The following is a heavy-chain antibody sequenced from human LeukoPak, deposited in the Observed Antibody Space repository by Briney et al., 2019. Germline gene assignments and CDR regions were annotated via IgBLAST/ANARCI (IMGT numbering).Heavy chain of an antibody. CDR3: ARSPYQPIDY. D-gene: IGHD2-2*01. CDR2: IYYSGST. CDR1: GGSISSYY. V-gene: IGHV4-59*01. J-gene: IGHJ4*01. Sequence: PSETLSLTCTVSGGSISSYYWSWIRQPPGKGLEWIGYIYYSGSTNYNPSLKSRVTISVDTSKNQFSLKLSSVTAADTAVYYCARSPYQPIDYWGQGTLVTVSS.